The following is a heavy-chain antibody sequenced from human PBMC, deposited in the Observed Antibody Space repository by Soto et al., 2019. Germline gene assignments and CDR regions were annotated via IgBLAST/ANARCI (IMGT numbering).Heavy chain of an antibody. Sequence: GGSLRLSCAASGFTFSDHYMSWFRQTPERGLEWLAYISHRSLTIYHARSVKDRFTISRDDATDSLYLQLNSLRVEDTAVYFCARGGGSSPFDYWGQGTVVTVSS. D-gene: IGHD6-6*01. CDR2: ISHRSLTI. CDR1: GFTFSDHY. V-gene: IGHV3-11*01. J-gene: IGHJ4*02. CDR3: ARGGGSSPFDY.